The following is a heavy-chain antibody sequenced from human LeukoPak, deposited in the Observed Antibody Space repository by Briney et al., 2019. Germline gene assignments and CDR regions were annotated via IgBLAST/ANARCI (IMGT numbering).Heavy chain of an antibody. V-gene: IGHV3-30*18. D-gene: IGHD6-19*01. CDR1: GFTFSSYG. CDR2: ISYDGSNK. Sequence: GGSLRLSCAASGFTFSSYGMHWVRQAPGKGREWVAVISYDGSNKYYADSVKGRFTISRDNSKNTLYLQMNSLRAEDTAVYYCAKDAEQWLLTGPYDYWGQGALVTVSS. CDR3: AKDAEQWLLTGPYDY. J-gene: IGHJ4*02.